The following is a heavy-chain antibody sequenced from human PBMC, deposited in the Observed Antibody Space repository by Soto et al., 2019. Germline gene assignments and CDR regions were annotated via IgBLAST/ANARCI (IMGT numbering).Heavy chain of an antibody. V-gene: IGHV3-9*01. CDR2: ISWNSGSI. CDR1: GFTFDDYA. D-gene: IGHD2-15*01. Sequence: EVQLVESGGGLVQPGRSLRLSCAASGFTFDDYAMHWVRQAPGKGLEWVSGISWNSGSIGYADSVKGRFTISRDNAKNSLYLQMNSLRAEDTALYYCAKEDIGGGFGPWGQGTLVTVSS. CDR3: AKEDIGGGFGP. J-gene: IGHJ5*02.